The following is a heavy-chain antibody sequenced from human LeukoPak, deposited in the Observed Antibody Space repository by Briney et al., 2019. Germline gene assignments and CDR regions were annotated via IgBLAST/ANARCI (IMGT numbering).Heavy chain of an antibody. V-gene: IGHV3-74*01. Sequence: GGSLRLSCAASGFTFSSYWMHWVRQAPGKGLVWVSRINSDESSTSYADSVKGRFTISRDNAKNTLYLQMSSLTDEDTAVYYCARPLRGHTYGAAYYYYNMDVWGQGTTVTVSS. CDR1: GFTFSSYW. D-gene: IGHD5-18*01. J-gene: IGHJ6*02. CDR3: ARPLRGHTYGAAYYYYNMDV. CDR2: INSDESST.